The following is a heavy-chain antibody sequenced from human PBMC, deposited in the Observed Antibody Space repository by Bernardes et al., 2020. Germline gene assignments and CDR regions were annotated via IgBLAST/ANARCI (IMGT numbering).Heavy chain of an antibody. CDR1: GFTFSSYA. V-gene: IGHV3-30-3*01. CDR2: ISYDGSNK. Sequence: VGSLRLSCAASGFTFSSYAMHWVRQAPGKGLEWVAVISYDGSNKYYADSVKGRFTISRDNSKNTLYLQMNSLRAEDTAVYYCARDGSITGTMALFDYWGQGTLVTVSS. D-gene: IGHD1-20*01. J-gene: IGHJ4*02. CDR3: ARDGSITGTMALFDY.